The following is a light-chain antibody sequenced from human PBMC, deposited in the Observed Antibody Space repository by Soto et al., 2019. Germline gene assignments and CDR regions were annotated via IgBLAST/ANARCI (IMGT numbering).Light chain of an antibody. CDR2: DVS. J-gene: IGLJ1*01. CDR3: GSWDVRLSGYV. V-gene: IGLV2-14*01. Sequence: QYALTQTASVSGSPGQSITISCTGTSSDVGGYNYVSWYQQHPGKAPKLMIYDVSNRPSGVSNRFSGSKSGTTASLTICGLQSEDEADYYCGSWDVRLSGYVFGGGNKVT. CDR1: SSDVGGYNY.